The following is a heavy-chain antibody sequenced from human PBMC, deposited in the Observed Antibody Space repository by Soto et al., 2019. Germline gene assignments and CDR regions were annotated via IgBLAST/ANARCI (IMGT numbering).Heavy chain of an antibody. J-gene: IGHJ5*02. CDR1: GGSVNSGSYY. CDR3: AREQRSIVSPWFDP. D-gene: IGHD2-15*01. CDR2: IYYSGST. Sequence: QVQLQESGPGLVKPSETLSLTCTVSGGSVNSGSYYWSWIRQPPGKGLEWIGNIYYSGSTIYNPSLKSRVTXXVXPXTSQVSLKLTSVTAADTAVYYCAREQRSIVSPWFDPWGQGTLVTVSS. V-gene: IGHV4-61*01.